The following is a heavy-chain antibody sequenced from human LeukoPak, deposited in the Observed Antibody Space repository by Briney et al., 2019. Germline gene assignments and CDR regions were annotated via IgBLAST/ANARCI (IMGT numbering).Heavy chain of an antibody. CDR1: ELSVSSNY. V-gene: IGHV3-53*01. CDR3: AKSPQSPFLRFDM. J-gene: IGHJ3*02. CDR2: IYSRGST. Sequence: GGSLRLSCAASELSVSSNYMNWVRQAPGKGLEWVAVIYSRGSTYYADSVKGRFTISRDNSKNTLYLQMNSLRTEDTAVYYRAKSPQSPFLRFDMWGQGTMVTVSS. D-gene: IGHD3-3*02.